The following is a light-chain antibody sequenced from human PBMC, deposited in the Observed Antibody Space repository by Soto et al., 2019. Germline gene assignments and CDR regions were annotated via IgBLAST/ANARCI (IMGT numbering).Light chain of an antibody. CDR2: GAS. CDR1: QSVSSN. V-gene: IGKV3-15*01. Sequence: EIVMTQSPATLSVSPGERATLSCRASQSVSSNLAWYQQKPGQAPRLLIYGASTRATGIPARFSGSGSGTEFTLTNSSLQSEDFAVYYCQQYKNWPPWTFGQGNQLAIK. CDR3: QQYKNWPPWT. J-gene: IGKJ1*01.